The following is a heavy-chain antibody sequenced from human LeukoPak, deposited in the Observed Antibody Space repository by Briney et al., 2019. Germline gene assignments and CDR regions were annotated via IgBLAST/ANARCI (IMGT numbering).Heavy chain of an antibody. CDR1: GFTFSSYW. V-gene: IGHV3-7*01. CDR2: IKQDGSEK. CDR3: ARDGSVLRFLEWLLSSWFDP. Sequence: RGSLRLSCAASGFTFSSYWMSWVRQAPGKGLEWVANIKQDGSEKYYVDSVKGRFTISRDNAKNSLYLQMKSLRAEDTAVYYCARDGSVLRFLEWLLSSWFDPWGQGTLVTVSS. D-gene: IGHD3-3*01. J-gene: IGHJ5*02.